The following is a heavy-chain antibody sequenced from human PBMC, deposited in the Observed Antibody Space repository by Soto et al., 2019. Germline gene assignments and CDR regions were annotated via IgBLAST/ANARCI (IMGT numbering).Heavy chain of an antibody. CDR1: GFTVSNNY. CDR3: LGHDYGAY. Sequence: PGGSLRLSCAASGFTVSNNYVSWGRQAPGKGLEWVSVIYTDGSTYYANSVKDRFTISRDNSKNTVYLQMNSLRAEDTAVYYCLGHDYGAYWGQGTLVTVSS. CDR2: IYTDGST. V-gene: IGHV3-66*01. J-gene: IGHJ4*02.